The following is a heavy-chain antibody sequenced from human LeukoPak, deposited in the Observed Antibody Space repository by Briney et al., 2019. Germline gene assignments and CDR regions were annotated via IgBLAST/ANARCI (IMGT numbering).Heavy chain of an antibody. CDR1: GGSISSSRYY. V-gene: IGHV4-39*01. CDR3: ARRFFGGIYYGMDV. Sequence: SETLSLTCTVSGGSISSSRYYWGWIRQPPGKGLEWFGSIYYSASTYYNPCLKSRVTISVDTSKNQFSLKLSSVTAADTAVYYCARRFFGGIYYGMDVWGQGTTVTVSS. CDR2: IYYSAST. J-gene: IGHJ6*02. D-gene: IGHD3-3*01.